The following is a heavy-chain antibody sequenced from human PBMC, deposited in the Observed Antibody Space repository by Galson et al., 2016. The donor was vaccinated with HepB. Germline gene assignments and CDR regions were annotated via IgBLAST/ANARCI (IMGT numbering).Heavy chain of an antibody. CDR3: AREAPLLIGYAEGSHFDH. Sequence: SLRLSCAASGFTFSIYAMNWVRQAPGKGLEWVSRIDPAGRTFYADSVKGRFTISRDNSRNTLFLKMNSLTAEDTAVYYCAREAPLLIGYAEGSHFDHWGQGTLVLVSS. V-gene: IGHV3-53*05. CDR1: GFTFSIYA. D-gene: IGHD2-2*01. J-gene: IGHJ4*02. CDR2: IDPAGRT.